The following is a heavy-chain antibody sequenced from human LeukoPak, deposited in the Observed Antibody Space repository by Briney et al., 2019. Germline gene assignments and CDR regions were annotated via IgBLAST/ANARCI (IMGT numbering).Heavy chain of an antibody. J-gene: IGHJ4*02. CDR1: GFTFSSYW. D-gene: IGHD2-15*01. Sequence: GGSLRLSCAASGFTFSSYWMSWVRQAPGKGLEWVANIKQDGSEKYHVDSVKGRFTISRDNAKNSLYLQMNSLRAEDTAVYYCGRGGAFCSGGSWYWVYWGQGTLVTVSS. V-gene: IGHV3-7*03. CDR2: IKQDGSEK. CDR3: GRGGAFCSGGSWYWVY.